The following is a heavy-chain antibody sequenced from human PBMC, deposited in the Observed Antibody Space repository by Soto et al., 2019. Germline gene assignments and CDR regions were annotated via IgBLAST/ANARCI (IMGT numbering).Heavy chain of an antibody. CDR1: GYSFTSYG. Sequence: ESLKISCKGSGYSFTSYGIIWVRQMPGKGLEWMGRIDPSDSYTNYSPSFQGHVTISADKSISTAYLQWSSLKASDTAMYYCARHGGFGEIEPQLAYCYYAIDVWGQGTTLTVSS. V-gene: IGHV5-10-1*01. CDR3: ARHGGFGEIEPQLAYCYYAIDV. J-gene: IGHJ6*02. D-gene: IGHD3-10*01. CDR2: IDPSDSYT.